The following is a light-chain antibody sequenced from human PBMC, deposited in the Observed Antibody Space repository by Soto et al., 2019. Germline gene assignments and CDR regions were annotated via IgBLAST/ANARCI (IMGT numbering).Light chain of an antibody. CDR2: AAS. V-gene: IGKV3-15*01. CDR1: QSVNNN. J-gene: IGKJ2*01. Sequence: EVVMTQSPVTLSVSAGERATLSCSASQSVNNNLAWYQQKPGQAPRLLIYAASTRATDIPARFTGSGSGTEFTLTISSLQSEDFAIYYCQQYDNWLYTFGQGTKLEIK. CDR3: QQYDNWLYT.